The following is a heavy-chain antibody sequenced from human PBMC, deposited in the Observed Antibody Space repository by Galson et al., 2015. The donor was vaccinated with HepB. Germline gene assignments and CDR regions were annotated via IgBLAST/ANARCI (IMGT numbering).Heavy chain of an antibody. J-gene: IGHJ5*02. V-gene: IGHV1-24*01. Sequence: SVKVSCKVSGYTLTELSMHWVRQAPGEGLEWMGGFDPEDGETIYAQKFQGRVTMTEDTSTDTAYMELSSLRSEDTAVYYCATGTTQYNWFDPWGQGTLVTVSS. CDR3: ATGTTQYNWFDP. CDR2: FDPEDGET. CDR1: GYTLTELS. D-gene: IGHD1-7*01.